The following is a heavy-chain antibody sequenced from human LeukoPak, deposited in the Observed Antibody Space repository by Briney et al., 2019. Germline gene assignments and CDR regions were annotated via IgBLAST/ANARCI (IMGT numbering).Heavy chain of an antibody. D-gene: IGHD6-13*01. V-gene: IGHV1-18*01. Sequence: GASVKVSCKASGYTFTSYGISWVRQAPGQGLEWMGWISAYNGNTNYAQKLQGRVTMTTDTSTSTAYMELRSLRSDDTAVYYCAKKRTPGSSSWYFDYWGQGTLVTVSS. CDR1: GYTFTSYG. J-gene: IGHJ4*02. CDR3: AKKRTPGSSSWYFDY. CDR2: ISAYNGNT.